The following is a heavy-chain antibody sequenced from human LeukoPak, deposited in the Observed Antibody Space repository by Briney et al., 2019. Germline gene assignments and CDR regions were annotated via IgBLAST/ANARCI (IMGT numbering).Heavy chain of an antibody. D-gene: IGHD3-10*01. V-gene: IGHV1-3*01. CDR3: ARVRGSGAAGFDY. CDR2: INAGNGNT. CDR1: GYTFTSYA. Sequence: ASVKVSCKASGYTFTSYAMHWVRQAPGQRLDWMGWINAGNGNTKYSQKFQGRVTITRDTSASTAYMELSSLRSEDTAVYYCARVRGSGAAGFDYWGQGTLVTVSS. J-gene: IGHJ4*02.